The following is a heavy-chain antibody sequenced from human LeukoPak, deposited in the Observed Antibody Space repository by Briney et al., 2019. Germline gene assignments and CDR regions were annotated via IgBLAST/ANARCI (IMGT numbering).Heavy chain of an antibody. CDR3: AKVEGFYYYDSSGYPPPDY. J-gene: IGHJ4*02. CDR1: GFTFSSYG. D-gene: IGHD3-22*01. Sequence: GGSLRLSCAASGFTFSSYGMHWVRQAPGKGLEWVAVISYDGSNKYYADSVKGRFTISRDNSKNTLYLQMNSLRAEDTAVYYCAKVEGFYYYDSSGYPPPDYWGQGTLVTVSS. CDR2: ISYDGSNK. V-gene: IGHV3-30*18.